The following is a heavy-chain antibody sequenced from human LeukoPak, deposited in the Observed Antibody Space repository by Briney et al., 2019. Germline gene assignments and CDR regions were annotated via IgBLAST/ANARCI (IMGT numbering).Heavy chain of an antibody. CDR1: RFTFSSYG. V-gene: IGHV3-21*01. D-gene: IGHD2-15*01. Sequence: GGSLRLSCAASRFTFSSYGMNWVRQAPGRGLEWVSSISSRSSYRYYADSMKGRFTISRDNAKNSLYLQMNSLRAEDTAVYYCARATQYCSGGSCYDTWFDPWGQGTLVTVSS. J-gene: IGHJ5*02. CDR2: ISSRSSYR. CDR3: ARATQYCSGGSCYDTWFDP.